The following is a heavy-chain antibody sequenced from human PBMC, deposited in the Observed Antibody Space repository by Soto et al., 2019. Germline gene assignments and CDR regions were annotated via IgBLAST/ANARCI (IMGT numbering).Heavy chain of an antibody. V-gene: IGHV4-59*01. CDR1: GGSITGYH. CDR3: ASYIEGGGGRGY. D-gene: IGHD1-26*01. CDR2: THGSGIT. J-gene: IGHJ4*02. Sequence: QVQLQESGPGLVKPSETLSLTCTVSGGSITGYHWSWIRQPPGKGLEWIGYTHGSGITNYNPSLQSRVTISVDTSKHHFSLKLSSVTASDTAVYYCASYIEGGGGRGYWGQGHLLTVS.